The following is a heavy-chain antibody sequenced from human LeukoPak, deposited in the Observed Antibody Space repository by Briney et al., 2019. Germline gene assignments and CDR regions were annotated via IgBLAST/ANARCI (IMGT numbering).Heavy chain of an antibody. Sequence: ASVKVSCKASGYTFTGYYMHWVRQAPGQGLEWMGWINPNSGGTNYAQKFQGRVTMTRDTSISTAYMELSSLRSDDTAVYYCARGPRTGKSNWFDPWGQGTLVTVSS. CDR2: INPNSGGT. CDR3: ARGPRTGKSNWFDP. V-gene: IGHV1-2*02. J-gene: IGHJ5*02. D-gene: IGHD1-1*01. CDR1: GYTFTGYY.